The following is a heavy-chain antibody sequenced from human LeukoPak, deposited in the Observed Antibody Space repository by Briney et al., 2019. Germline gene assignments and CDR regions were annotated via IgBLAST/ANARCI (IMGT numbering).Heavy chain of an antibody. V-gene: IGHV3-23*01. D-gene: IGHD3-10*01. Sequence: GGSLRLSCAASGFTFSDYAMTWVRQAPGKGLEWVSSISGSGGIGGTTHYADSVKGRFTISRDNSKNTLHLQMNSLRAEDTAIYYCAKSTHYGSGTYPFDYWGQGTLVTVSS. CDR3: AKSTHYGSGTYPFDY. CDR1: GFTFSDYA. J-gene: IGHJ4*02. CDR2: ISGSGGIGGTT.